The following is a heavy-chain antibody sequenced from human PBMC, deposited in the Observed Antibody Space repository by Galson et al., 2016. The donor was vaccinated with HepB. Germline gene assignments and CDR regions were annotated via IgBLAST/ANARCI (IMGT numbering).Heavy chain of an antibody. D-gene: IGHD3-3*02. CDR1: GFTFSDYY. J-gene: IGHJ6*02. CDR2: ISGSGSTI. CDR3: ARDDFKLARSAGMDV. Sequence: SLRLSCAASGFTFSDYYMSWIRQAPGKGLEWISYISGSGSTIYYADSVKGRFTISRDNAKNSLYLKMNSLRAEDTAVYYCARDDFKLARSAGMDVWGQGTTVTVSS. V-gene: IGHV3-11*04.